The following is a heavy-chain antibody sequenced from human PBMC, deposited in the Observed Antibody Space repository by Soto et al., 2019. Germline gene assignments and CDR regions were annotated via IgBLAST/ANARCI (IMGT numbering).Heavy chain of an antibody. CDR3: AKVQYYYGSRAFDI. CDR2: ISGSGGST. D-gene: IGHD3-10*01. Sequence: GGSLRLSCAASGFTFSSKAMNWVRQAPGKGLEWVSAISGSGGSTYYADSVKGRFTISRDNSKNTLYLQMNSLRAEDTAVYYCAKVQYYYGSRAFDIWGQGTMVTVSS. V-gene: IGHV3-23*01. J-gene: IGHJ3*02. CDR1: GFTFSSKA.